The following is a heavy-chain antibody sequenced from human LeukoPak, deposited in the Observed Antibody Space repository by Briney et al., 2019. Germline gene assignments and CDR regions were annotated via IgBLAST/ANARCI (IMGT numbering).Heavy chain of an antibody. J-gene: IGHJ4*02. D-gene: IGHD6-13*01. CDR2: INQDGSDN. Sequence: PGGSLRLSCAASGFTFSSYWMSWVRQAPGKGLEWVANINQDGSDNYYVDSVKGRFTISRDNAKNSLYLQMNSLRAEDTAVYYCARIGAGSSRDYWGQGTLVTVSS. CDR1: GFTFSSYW. V-gene: IGHV3-7*04. CDR3: ARIGAGSSRDY.